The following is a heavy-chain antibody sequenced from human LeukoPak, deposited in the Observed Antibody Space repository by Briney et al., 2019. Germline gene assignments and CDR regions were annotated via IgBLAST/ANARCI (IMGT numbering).Heavy chain of an antibody. CDR3: ATVGYCYFSH. CDR1: GFTFSSNY. CDR2: IYSGGST. Sequence: GGSLRLSCAASGFTFSSNYMRWVRQAPGKGLEWVSVIYSGGSTYYPDSVKGRFTISRHNSKNTLYLQMNSLRAEDTAVYYGATVGYCYFSHWGQGTPVTVSS. J-gene: IGHJ4*02. V-gene: IGHV3-53*04. D-gene: IGHD5-18*01.